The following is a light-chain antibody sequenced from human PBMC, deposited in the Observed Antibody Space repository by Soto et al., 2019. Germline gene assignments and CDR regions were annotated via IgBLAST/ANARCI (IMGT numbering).Light chain of an antibody. V-gene: IGKV1-8*01. J-gene: IGKJ4*01. CDR3: QQLESYPST. CDR2: AAS. Sequence: AIRMTQSPSSLSAYTGDRVTITCRASQGISSYLAWYQQKPGKAPKLLIYAASTLQSGVPSRFSGSGSGTDFTLTISSLQPEDFATYYCQQLESYPSTFGGGTKVDIK. CDR1: QGISSY.